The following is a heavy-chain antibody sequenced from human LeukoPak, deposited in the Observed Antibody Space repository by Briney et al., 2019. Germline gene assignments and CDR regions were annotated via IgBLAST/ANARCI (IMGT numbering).Heavy chain of an antibody. CDR3: AKAIRGYSCGGYDY. V-gene: IGHV3-30*02. J-gene: IGHJ4*02. CDR2: IRYDGSNK. CDR1: GFTFSSYG. D-gene: IGHD5-18*01. Sequence: PGGSLRLSCAASGFTFSSYGMHWVRQAPGKGLEWVAFIRYDGSNKYYADSVKGRFTISRDNSKNTLYLQMNSLRAEDTAVYYCAKAIRGYSCGGYDYWGQGTLVTVSS.